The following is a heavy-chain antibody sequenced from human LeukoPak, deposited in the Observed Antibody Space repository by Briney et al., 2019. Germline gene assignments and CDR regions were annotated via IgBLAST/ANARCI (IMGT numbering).Heavy chain of an antibody. J-gene: IGHJ4*02. D-gene: IGHD6-19*01. Sequence: PCRSLRLSCAASGFTFSSYAMHWVRQAPGKGLEWVAVISYDGSNKYYADSVKGRFTISRDNSKNTLYLQMNSLRAEDTAVYYCARVGRGWYAFDYWGQG. CDR3: ARVGRGWYAFDY. CDR1: GFTFSSYA. CDR2: ISYDGSNK. V-gene: IGHV3-30-3*01.